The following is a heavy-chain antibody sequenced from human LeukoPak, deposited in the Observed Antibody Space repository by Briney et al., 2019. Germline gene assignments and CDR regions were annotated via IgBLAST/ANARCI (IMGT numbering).Heavy chain of an antibody. V-gene: IGHV3-11*05. CDR1: GFTFSDYY. CDR2: ISSRSSNT. J-gene: IGHJ6*02. D-gene: IGHD1-26*01. CDR3: ARGKRVGPTTDYYYGMDV. Sequence: TGGSLRLSCAASGFTFSDYYMSWIRQAPGKGLEWVSYISSRSSNTNYADSVKGRFTISRDNGKNSLYLQMNSLGAEDTAVYYCARGKRVGPTTDYYYGMDVWDQGTTVTVSS.